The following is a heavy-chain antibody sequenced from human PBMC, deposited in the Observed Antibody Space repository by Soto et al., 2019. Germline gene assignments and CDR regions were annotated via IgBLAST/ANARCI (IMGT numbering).Heavy chain of an antibody. J-gene: IGHJ4*02. CDR3: AGVGGALIAARLDY. D-gene: IGHD6-6*01. CDR2: ITHSGST. CDR1: GGSFSGYY. V-gene: IGHV4-34*01. Sequence: QVQLQQWGAGLLKPSETLSLTCAVYGGSFSGYYWSWIRQPPGKGLGGIGEITHSGSTNYNPPLKSRVTISGDPSKSQFSLKLSSVTAADTPVYYCAGVGGALIAARLDYWGQGTLVTVSS.